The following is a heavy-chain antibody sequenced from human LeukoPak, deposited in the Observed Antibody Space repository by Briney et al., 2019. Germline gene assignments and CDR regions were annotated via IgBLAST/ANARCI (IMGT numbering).Heavy chain of an antibody. V-gene: IGHV3-11*04. D-gene: IGHD1-1*01. CDR2: ISSSGSTI. J-gene: IGHJ6*02. CDR3: ARESTGTTHYYYGMDV. CDR1: GFTFSDYY. Sequence: GGSLRLSCAASGFTFSDYYMSWIRQAPGKGLEWVSYISSSGSTIYYADSVKGRFTISRDNAKNSLYLQMNSLRAEDTAVYYCARESTGTTHYYYGMDVWGQGTTVTVSS.